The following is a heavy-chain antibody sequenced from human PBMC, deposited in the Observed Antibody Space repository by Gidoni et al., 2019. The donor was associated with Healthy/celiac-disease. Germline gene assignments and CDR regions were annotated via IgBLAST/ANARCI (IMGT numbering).Heavy chain of an antibody. CDR3: ARDASTTNESLDY. V-gene: IGHV3-33*01. D-gene: IGHD1-1*01. Sequence: QVQLVASVGGVVQPWRSLSLSCAASGFTFSSYGMHCVRQAPGKGLEWVAVIWYDGSNKYYADSVKGRFTISRDNSKNTLYLQMNSRRAEDTAVYYCARDASTTNESLDYWGQGTLVTVSS. CDR2: IWYDGSNK. CDR1: GFTFSSYG. J-gene: IGHJ4*02.